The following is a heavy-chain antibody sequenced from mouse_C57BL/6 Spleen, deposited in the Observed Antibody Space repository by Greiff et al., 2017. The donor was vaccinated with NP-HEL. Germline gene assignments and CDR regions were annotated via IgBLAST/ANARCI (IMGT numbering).Heavy chain of an antibody. Sequence: EVMLVESGGGLVKPGGSLKLSCAASGFTFSDYGMHWVRQAPEKGLEWVAYISSGSSTIYYADTVKGRFTISRDNAKNTLFLQMTGLRTEDTAMYYCARNYYYGRSPAWFAYWGQGTLVTVSA. J-gene: IGHJ3*01. CDR3: ARNYYYGRSPAWFAY. D-gene: IGHD1-1*01. CDR1: GFTFSDYG. CDR2: ISSGSSTI. V-gene: IGHV5-17*01.